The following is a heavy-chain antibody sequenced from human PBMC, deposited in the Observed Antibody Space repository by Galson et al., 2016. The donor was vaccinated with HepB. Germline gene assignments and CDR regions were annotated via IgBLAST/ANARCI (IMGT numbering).Heavy chain of an antibody. V-gene: IGHV3-33*01. CDR2: IWHDGSQK. Sequence: SLRLSCAASGFTFSDYGMHWVRQPPGKGLEWVASIWHDGSQKFYAGSVKGRFTISRDNSKNTVHLQMNSLRAVDTAVYYCARDASGSRADFDYWGQGIPVTVSS. CDR1: GFTFSDYG. CDR3: ARDASGSRADFDY. J-gene: IGHJ4*02. D-gene: IGHD3-10*01.